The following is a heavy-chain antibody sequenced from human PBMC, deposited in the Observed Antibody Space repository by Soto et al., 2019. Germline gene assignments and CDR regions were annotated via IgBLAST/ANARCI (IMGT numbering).Heavy chain of an antibody. V-gene: IGHV4-34*01. J-gene: IGHJ1*01. CDR2: INHSGST. Sequence: QVQLQQWGAGLLKPSETLSLTCAVYGGSFSGYYWSWIRQPPGKGLEWIGEINHSGSTNYNPSLKSRVTISVDTSKNQFSLKLSSVTAADTAVYYCARALGGPWVEHWGQGTLVTVSS. CDR1: GGSFSGYY. CDR3: ARALGGPWVEH. D-gene: IGHD1-26*01.